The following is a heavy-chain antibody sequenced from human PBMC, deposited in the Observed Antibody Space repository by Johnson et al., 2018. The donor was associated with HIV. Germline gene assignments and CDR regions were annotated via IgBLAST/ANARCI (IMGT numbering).Heavy chain of an antibody. CDR3: AILCLTFSGYYPGYDAFDI. D-gene: IGHD3-22*01. CDR1: GFTFSSYG. Sequence: QVQLVESGGGVVQPGGSLRLSCAASGFTFSSYGMHWVRQAPGKGLEWVAFIRYDGSNKYYADSVKCRFTISRDNSKNTLYLQMNSLRAEDTAVYYCAILCLTFSGYYPGYDAFDILGQGTMVTVSS. J-gene: IGHJ3*02. V-gene: IGHV3-30*02. CDR2: IRYDGSNK.